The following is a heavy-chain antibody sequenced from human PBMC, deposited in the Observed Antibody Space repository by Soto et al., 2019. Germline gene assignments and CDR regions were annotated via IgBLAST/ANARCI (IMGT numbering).Heavy chain of an antibody. CDR1: GFAFITYG. J-gene: IGHJ4*02. Sequence: GGSLRLSCAASGFAFITYGMHWGRQAPGRGLEWVAVLSNDGSDKHYADSVKGRFTISRDNSKNTLYLQLNSLRAEDTAVYYCAKDLGRGSADYYFDYWGQGTLVTVSS. CDR3: AKDLGRGSADYYFDY. CDR2: LSNDGSDK. V-gene: IGHV3-30*18. D-gene: IGHD3-16*01.